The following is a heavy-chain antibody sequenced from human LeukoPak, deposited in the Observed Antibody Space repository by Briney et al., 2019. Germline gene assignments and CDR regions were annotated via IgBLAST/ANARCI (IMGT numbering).Heavy chain of an antibody. D-gene: IGHD3-22*01. CDR1: GFTFDDYG. Sequence: PGGSLRLSCAASGFTFDDYGMSWVRQAPGKGLEWVSGVNWNGGSTGYADSVKGRFTISRDNAKNSLYLQMNSLRAEDTALYHCARDCVRDYDSSGLAGNAFDIWGQGTMVTVSS. CDR3: ARDCVRDYDSSGLAGNAFDI. J-gene: IGHJ3*02. V-gene: IGHV3-20*01. CDR2: VNWNGGST.